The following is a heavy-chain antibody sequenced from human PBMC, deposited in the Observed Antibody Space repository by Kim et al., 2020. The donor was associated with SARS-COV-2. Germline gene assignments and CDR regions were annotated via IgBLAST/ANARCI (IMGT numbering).Heavy chain of an antibody. CDR1: GYTFTSYG. CDR2: ISAYNGNT. Sequence: ASVKVSCKASGYTFTSYGISWVRQAPGQGLEWMGWISAYNGNTNYAQKLQGRVTMTTDTSTSTAYMELRSLRSDDTAVYYCARDRYSGSSGYYPGDVFDIWGQGTMVTVSS. D-gene: IGHD3-22*01. V-gene: IGHV1-18*01. J-gene: IGHJ3*02. CDR3: ARDRYSGSSGYYPGDVFDI.